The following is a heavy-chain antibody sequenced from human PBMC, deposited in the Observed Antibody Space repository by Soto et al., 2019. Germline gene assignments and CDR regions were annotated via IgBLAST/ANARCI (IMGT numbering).Heavy chain of an antibody. J-gene: IGHJ3*02. CDR2: IWYDGSNK. D-gene: IGHD6-13*01. CDR3: ASEDSRSWQDAFDI. Sequence: GGSLRLSCAASGFTFSSYGMHWVRQAPGKGLEWVAVIWYDGSNKYYADSVKGRFTISRDNSKNTLYLQMNSLRAEDTAVYYCASEDSRSWQDAFDIWGQGTMVTVSS. V-gene: IGHV3-33*01. CDR1: GFTFSSYG.